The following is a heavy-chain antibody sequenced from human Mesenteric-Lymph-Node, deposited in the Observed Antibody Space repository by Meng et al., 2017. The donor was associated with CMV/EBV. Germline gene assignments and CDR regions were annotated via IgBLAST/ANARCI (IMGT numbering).Heavy chain of an antibody. Sequence: GGSLRLSCAASGFTFSSYSMNWVRQAPGKGLEWVSSISSSSSYIYYADSVKGRFTISRDNSKNTLYLQMNSLRAEDTAVYYCAKDPSRVITYFDYWGQGTLVTVSS. J-gene: IGHJ4*02. D-gene: IGHD3-22*01. V-gene: IGHV3-21*04. CDR1: GFTFSSYS. CDR2: ISSSSSYI. CDR3: AKDPSRVITYFDY.